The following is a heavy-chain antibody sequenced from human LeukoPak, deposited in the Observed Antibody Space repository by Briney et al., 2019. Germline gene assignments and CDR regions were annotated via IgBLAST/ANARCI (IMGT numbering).Heavy chain of an antibody. CDR2: MSTSGTT. J-gene: IGHJ6*03. D-gene: IGHD5-12*01. V-gene: IGHV4-61*02. CDR3: SRDRPTTYYYYHMDV. Sequence: SQTLSLTCTVSVGSISSGNYYLSWIRQPAGTGLEWIGRMSTSGTTNYNPSLKSRVNISVDTYNNQFSLKLSSVTAADTAVYYCSRDRPTTYYYYHMDVWGKGTTVTVSS. CDR1: VGSISSGNYY.